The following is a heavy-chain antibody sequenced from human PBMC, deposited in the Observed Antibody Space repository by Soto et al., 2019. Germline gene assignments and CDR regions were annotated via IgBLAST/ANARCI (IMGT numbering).Heavy chain of an antibody. D-gene: IGHD3-3*01. CDR2: IIPIFGTA. CDR3: ARKSAIFGVGPIPPYYYDMDV. J-gene: IGHJ6*02. V-gene: IGHV1-69*13. CDR1: GGTFSSYA. Sequence: SVKVSCKASGGTFSSYAISWVRQAPGQGLEWMGGIIPIFGTANYAQKFQGRVTITADESTSTAYMELSSLRSEDTAVYYCARKSAIFGVGPIPPYYYDMDVWGQGTTVTVSS.